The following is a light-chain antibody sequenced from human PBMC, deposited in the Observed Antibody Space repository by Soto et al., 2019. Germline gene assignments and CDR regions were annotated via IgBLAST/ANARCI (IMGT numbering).Light chain of an antibody. Sequence: SPSFLSASVGDTVTITCRASQGMSTYLAWYQQKPGKVPKLLIRSASTLQSGVPPRFSGGGSGTEFTLTISTLQPDDSGIYYCQQLNGYQLAFGGGTKVDIK. CDR3: QQLNGYQLA. CDR1: QGMSTY. V-gene: IGKV1-9*01. CDR2: SAS. J-gene: IGKJ4*01.